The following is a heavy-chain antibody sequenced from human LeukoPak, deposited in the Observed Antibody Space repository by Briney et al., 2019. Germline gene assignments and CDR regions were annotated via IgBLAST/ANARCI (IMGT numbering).Heavy chain of an antibody. CDR1: GFTFSSYS. CDR2: ISSSSSTI. V-gene: IGHV3-48*01. Sequence: GGSLRLSCAAPGFTFSSYSMNWVRQAPGEGLEWVSYISSSSSTIYYADSVKGRFTISRDNSKNTLYLQMNSLRAEDTAVYYCAKDWLSSGWYYFDYWGQGTLVTVSS. CDR3: AKDWLSSGWYYFDY. D-gene: IGHD6-19*01. J-gene: IGHJ4*02.